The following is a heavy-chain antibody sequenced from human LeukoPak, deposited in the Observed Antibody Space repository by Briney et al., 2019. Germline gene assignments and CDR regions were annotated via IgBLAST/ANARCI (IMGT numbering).Heavy chain of an antibody. CDR3: TRSRYYHSRGYFDY. CDR2: INPNSGGT. J-gene: IGHJ4*02. V-gene: IGHV1-2*02. D-gene: IGHD3-22*01. CDR1: GYTFTGYY. Sequence: GASVKVSCKASGYTFTGYYMHWVRQAAGHGVEGMGWINPNSGGTHYAQKFRVRVTMTRDTSITTAYMELRRLRCHDTAVYYCTRSRYYHSRGYFDYWGQGHLVPVSS.